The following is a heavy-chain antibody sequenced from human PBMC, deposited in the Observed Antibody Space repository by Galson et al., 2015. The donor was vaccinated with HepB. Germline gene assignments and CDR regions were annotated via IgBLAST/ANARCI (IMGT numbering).Heavy chain of an antibody. Sequence: CAASGFTFSSYAMHWVCQAPGKGLEWVAVISYDGSNKYYADSVKGRFTISRDNSKNTLYLQMNSLRAEDTAVYYCARDRTYYDILTGWGSGYYGMDVWGQGTTVTVSS. CDR1: GFTFSSYA. J-gene: IGHJ6*02. V-gene: IGHV3-30-3*01. CDR2: ISYDGSNK. CDR3: ARDRTYYDILTGWGSGYYGMDV. D-gene: IGHD3-9*01.